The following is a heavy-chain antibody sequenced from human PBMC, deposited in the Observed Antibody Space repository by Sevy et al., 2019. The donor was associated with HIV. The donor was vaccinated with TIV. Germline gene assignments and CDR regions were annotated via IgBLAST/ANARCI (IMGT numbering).Heavy chain of an antibody. CDR1: GGTFSTSP. D-gene: IGHD3-22*01. Sequence: ASVKVSCKASGGTFSTSPINWVRQAPGQGLEWMGGIIPLFGTTKYAQKFQGRVRIIADESTSTAFLEMNNLRSEDTAVYYCARTDYYDRSGYFYFDYWGQGTLVTVSS. CDR3: ARTDYYDRSGYFYFDY. V-gene: IGHV1-69*13. CDR2: IIPLFGTT. J-gene: IGHJ4*02.